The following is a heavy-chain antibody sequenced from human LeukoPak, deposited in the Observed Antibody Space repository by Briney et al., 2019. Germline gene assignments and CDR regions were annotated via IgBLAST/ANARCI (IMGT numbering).Heavy chain of an antibody. V-gene: IGHV3-64D*06. Sequence: GGSLRLSCSASGFTFSSYAMHWVRQAPGKGLEYVSAISSNGGSTYYADSVKGRFTISRDNSKNTLYLQMGSLRAEDTAVYYCVKDAESDYYDSSGYEDYWGQGTLVTVSS. CDR3: VKDAESDYYDSSGYEDY. J-gene: IGHJ4*02. CDR1: GFTFSSYA. CDR2: ISSNGGST. D-gene: IGHD3-22*01.